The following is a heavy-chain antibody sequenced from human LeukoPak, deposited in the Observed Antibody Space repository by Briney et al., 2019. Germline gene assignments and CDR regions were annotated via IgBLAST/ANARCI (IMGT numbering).Heavy chain of an antibody. CDR3: AKDRVFWSGYYTSDDYFDY. D-gene: IGHD3-3*01. Sequence: GGSLRLSCAASGFTFSSYAMSWVRQAPGKGLEWVSAISGSGGSTYYADSVKGRFTISRDNSKNTLYLQMNSLRAEDTAVYYCAKDRVFWSGYYTSDDYFDYWGQGTLVTVSS. CDR1: GFTFSSYA. J-gene: IGHJ4*02. V-gene: IGHV3-23*01. CDR2: ISGSGGST.